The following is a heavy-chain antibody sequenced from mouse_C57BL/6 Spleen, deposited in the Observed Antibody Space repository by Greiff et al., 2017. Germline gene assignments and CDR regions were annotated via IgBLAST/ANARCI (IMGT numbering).Heavy chain of an antibody. CDR2: IDPENGDT. CDR3: TTIPVTTVVADY. V-gene: IGHV14-4*01. CDR1: GFNIKDDY. D-gene: IGHD1-1*01. J-gene: IGHJ2*01. Sequence: VQLQQSGAELVRPGASVTLSCTASGFNIKDDYMHWVKQRPEQGLEWIGWIDPENGDTEYASKFQGKATITADTYSNTAYLQLSSLTSEDTAVYYYTTIPVTTVVADYWGQGTTLTVSS.